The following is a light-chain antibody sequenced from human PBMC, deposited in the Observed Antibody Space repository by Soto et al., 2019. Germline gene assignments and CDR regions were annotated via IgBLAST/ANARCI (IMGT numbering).Light chain of an antibody. V-gene: IGKV1D-16*01. CDR1: QGISSW. CDR2: TES. Sequence: DIQITQSPSSVSASVGDRVTISCRASQGISSWLAWYQQQPGKAPRLLIYTESRLQSGVPPRFSGSGSGTEFSLTISSLQPDDFATYYCQQYDTYSGAFGQGTKVDIK. J-gene: IGKJ1*01. CDR3: QQYDTYSGA.